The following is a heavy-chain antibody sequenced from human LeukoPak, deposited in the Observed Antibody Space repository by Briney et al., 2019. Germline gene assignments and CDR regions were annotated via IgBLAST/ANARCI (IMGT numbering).Heavy chain of an antibody. CDR2: INHSGST. J-gene: IGHJ4*02. D-gene: IGHD2-15*01. CDR1: GGSFSGYY. V-gene: IGHV4-34*01. CDR3: ARRPIVVVVAAKRKFTQFDY. Sequence: SETLSLTCAVYGGSFSGYYWSWIRQPPGKGLEWIGEINHSGSTNYNPSLKSRVTISVDTSKNQFSLKLSSVTAADTAVYYCARRPIVVVVAAKRKFTQFDYWGQGTLVTVSS.